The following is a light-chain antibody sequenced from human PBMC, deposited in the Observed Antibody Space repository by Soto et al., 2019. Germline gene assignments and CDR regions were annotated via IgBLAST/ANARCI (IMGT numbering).Light chain of an antibody. V-gene: IGLV1-40*01. CDR1: SSNIGAGYD. CDR2: ANS. CDR3: QSYDSSLSGVV. Sequence: QSVLTQPPSVSGAPGQRVTISCTGSSSNIGAGYDVHWYQQLPGTAPKLLIYANSNRPSGVPDRFSGSKSGTSASLVITGLQAEDEADYYCQSYDSSLSGVVFGGGTQLTVL. J-gene: IGLJ2*01.